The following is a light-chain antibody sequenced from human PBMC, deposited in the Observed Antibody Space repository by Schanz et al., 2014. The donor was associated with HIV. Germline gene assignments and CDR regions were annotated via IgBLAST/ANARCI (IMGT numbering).Light chain of an antibody. V-gene: IGLV1-44*01. Sequence: QSVLTQPPSVSGTPGQRVVISCSGSSSNIAVNPVDWYLHLPGTAPKLLIYRDRLRPSGVPARFSGSKSGPSASLAIHGLQSDDEAHYYCAAWDDRLNGPVFGGGTKLTVL. CDR3: AAWDDRLNGPV. CDR1: SSNIAVNP. CDR2: RDR. J-gene: IGLJ3*02.